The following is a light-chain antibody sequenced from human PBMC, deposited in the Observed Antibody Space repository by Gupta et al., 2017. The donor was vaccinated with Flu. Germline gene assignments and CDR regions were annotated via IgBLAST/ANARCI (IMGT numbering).Light chain of an antibody. CDR3: QQENSYPWA. CDR2: KAS. CDR1: QSVSSW. V-gene: IGKV1-5*03. Sequence: DIQMTQSPSTLSASVGDRVTITCRASQSVSSWLAWYQQKPGKAPRLLIYKASSSESGVPSRFSGSGSGTEFSLTISSLQPDDFATYYCQQENSYPWAFGQGTKVEVK. J-gene: IGKJ1*01.